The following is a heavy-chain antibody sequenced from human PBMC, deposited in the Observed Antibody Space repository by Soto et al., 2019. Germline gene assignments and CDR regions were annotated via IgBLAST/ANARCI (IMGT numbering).Heavy chain of an antibody. CDR2: ITPIYPTT. D-gene: IGHD5-18*01. CDR1: GGTFYTYT. CDR3: ARIPRYSFPTSDDLDS. Sequence: SVKVSCKASGGTFYTYTFSWVRQAPGQGLEWMGSITPIYPTTNYAEKFQGRLTVTADGSTNTAYMELNSLTSEDTAVYYCARIPRYSFPTSDDLDSWGQGTLVTVPQ. J-gene: IGHJ4*02. V-gene: IGHV1-69*13.